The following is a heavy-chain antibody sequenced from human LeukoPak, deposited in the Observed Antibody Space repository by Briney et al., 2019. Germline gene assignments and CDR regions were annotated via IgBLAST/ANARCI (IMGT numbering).Heavy chain of an antibody. D-gene: IGHD1-26*01. V-gene: IGHV4-38-2*02. Sequence: SETLSLTCTVSGYSISSGYYWGWIRQPPGKGLEWIASIYHGGGTYYNPSLKSRVTISVDTSKNQFSLKLSSVTAADTAVYYCARSRGTYYEAFDIWGQGTMVTVSS. CDR2: IYHGGGT. CDR3: ARSRGTYYEAFDI. J-gene: IGHJ3*02. CDR1: GYSISSGYY.